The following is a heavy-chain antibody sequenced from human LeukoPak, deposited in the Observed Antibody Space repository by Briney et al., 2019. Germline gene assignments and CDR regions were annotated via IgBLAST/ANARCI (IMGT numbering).Heavy chain of an antibody. Sequence: GGSLRLSCAASGFTFSSYAMSWVRRAPGKGLEWVSAISGSGGSTYYADSVKGRFTISRDNSKNTLYLQMNSLRAEDTAVYYCAKGRDYDILTGYYTFDYWGQGTLVTVSS. J-gene: IGHJ4*02. CDR3: AKGRDYDILTGYYTFDY. CDR1: GFTFSSYA. D-gene: IGHD3-9*01. V-gene: IGHV3-23*01. CDR2: ISGSGGST.